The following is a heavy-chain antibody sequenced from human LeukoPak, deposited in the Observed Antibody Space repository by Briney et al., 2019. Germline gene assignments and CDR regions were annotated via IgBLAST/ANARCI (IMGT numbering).Heavy chain of an antibody. CDR1: GFTFSSYA. CDR2: ISYDGSNK. V-gene: IGHV3-30*01. CDR3: ASPSWEHRYYFDY. J-gene: IGHJ4*02. D-gene: IGHD1-26*01. Sequence: SGGSLRLSCAASGFTFSSYAMHWVRQAPGKGLEWVAVISYDGSNKYYADSVKGRFTISRDNSKNTLYLQMNSLRAEDTAVYYCASPSWEHRYYFDYWGQGTLVTVSS.